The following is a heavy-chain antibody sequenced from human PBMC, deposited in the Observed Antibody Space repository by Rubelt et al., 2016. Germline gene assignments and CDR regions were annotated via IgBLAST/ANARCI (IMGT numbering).Heavy chain of an antibody. CDR1: GGSITDYY. D-gene: IGHD1/OR15-1a*01. V-gene: IGHV4-59*08. CDR2: IFYSGST. Sequence: QVQLQQSGPGLVKPSETLSLTCTVSGGSITDYYWSWIRQTPGKGLEWIGYIFYSGSTNYNPSLKSRVTISIGTAKNQFYRSLRSVTAPDTDVYYCAGGPNMYYLDDWGQGVLVTVSS. J-gene: IGHJ4*02. CDR3: AGGPNMYYLDD.